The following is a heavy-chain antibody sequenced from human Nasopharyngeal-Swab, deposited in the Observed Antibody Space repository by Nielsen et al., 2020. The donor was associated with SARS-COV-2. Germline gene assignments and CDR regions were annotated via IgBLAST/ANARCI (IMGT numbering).Heavy chain of an antibody. Sequence: GESLKISCVASGFTFSSYWMQWVRKPPGKGPEWVARINSDGRTKDHADSLQGRFTIARDNAKNEVYLQLNGLRDEDTAVYYCGRAGSYRIDYWGQGTLVTVSS. CDR1: GFTFSSYW. D-gene: IGHD1-14*01. CDR3: GRAGSYRIDY. V-gene: IGHV3-74*01. CDR2: INSDGRTK. J-gene: IGHJ4*02.